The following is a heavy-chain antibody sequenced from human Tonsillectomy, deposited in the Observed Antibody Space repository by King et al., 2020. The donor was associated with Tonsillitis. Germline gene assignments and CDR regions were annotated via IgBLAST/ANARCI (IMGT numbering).Heavy chain of an antibody. V-gene: IGHV4-59*01. Sequence: VQLQESGPGLVKPSETLSLTCTVSGGSISSYYWSWIRQPPGKGLEWIGYIYYSGSTHYNPSLKSRVTISVDTSKNQFSLKLSSVTAADTAVYYCARHRELLYNYFDYWGQGTLVTVSS. D-gene: IGHD3-10*01. CDR1: GGSISSYY. CDR2: IYYSGST. CDR3: ARHRELLYNYFDY. J-gene: IGHJ4*02.